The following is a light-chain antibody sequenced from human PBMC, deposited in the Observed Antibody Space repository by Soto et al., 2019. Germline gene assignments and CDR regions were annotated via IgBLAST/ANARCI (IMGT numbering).Light chain of an antibody. Sequence: QSMLTQPPSVSGAPGQRVTISCTGSSSNIGAGYDVHWYQQLPGTAPKLLIYGNSNRPSGVPDRFSGSKSGTSASLAITGLQAEDEADYYCQSYDSSPRRVFGTGTKVTVL. J-gene: IGLJ1*01. CDR2: GNS. CDR1: SSNIGAGYD. V-gene: IGLV1-40*01. CDR3: QSYDSSPRRV.